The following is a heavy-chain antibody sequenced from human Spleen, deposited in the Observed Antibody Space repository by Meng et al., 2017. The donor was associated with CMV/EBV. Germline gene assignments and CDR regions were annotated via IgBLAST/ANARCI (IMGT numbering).Heavy chain of an antibody. D-gene: IGHD2-2*01. CDR3: AREIRGVGPAAPYYFDY. Sequence: GGSLRLSCAASGFIFNNYYMSWIRQAPGKGLEWVSYITSSGNLKYYADSVKGRFTISRDNSKNTLYLQMNSLRAEDTAVYYCAREIRGVGPAAPYYFDYWGQGTLVTVSS. V-gene: IGHV3-11*01. CDR1: GFIFNNYY. CDR2: ITSSGNLK. J-gene: IGHJ4*02.